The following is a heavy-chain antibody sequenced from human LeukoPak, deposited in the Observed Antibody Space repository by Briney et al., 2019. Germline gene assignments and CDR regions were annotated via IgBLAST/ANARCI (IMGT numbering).Heavy chain of an antibody. D-gene: IGHD3-3*01. V-gene: IGHV3-11*01. CDR3: AREGITIFGVANSNWFDP. J-gene: IGHJ5*02. CDR1: GFSFSDHY. CDR2: ISGSGSTI. Sequence: GGSLRLSCAASGFSFSDHYMSWIPQAPGKGLEWVSYISGSGSTIYYAASVRGRFTISRDNAKNSLYLQMNSLRAEDTAIYYCAREGITIFGVANSNWFDPWGQGTLVTVSS.